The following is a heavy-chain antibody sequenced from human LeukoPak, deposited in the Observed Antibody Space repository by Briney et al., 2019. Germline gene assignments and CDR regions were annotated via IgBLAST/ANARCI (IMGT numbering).Heavy chain of an antibody. CDR2: INPSGGST. Sequence: ASEKVSCKASVYTFTSYYMHWVRQAIGQGLEWMGIINPSGGSTSYAQKFQGRVTLTRDTSTSTVYMELSSLRSEDTAVYYCATCCRGGSSWGQGTLVTVSS. CDR1: VYTFTSYY. J-gene: IGHJ5*02. V-gene: IGHV1-46*01. D-gene: IGHD3-10*01. CDR3: ATCCRGGSS.